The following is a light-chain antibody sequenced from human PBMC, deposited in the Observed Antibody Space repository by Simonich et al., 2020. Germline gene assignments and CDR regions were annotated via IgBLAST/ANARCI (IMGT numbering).Light chain of an antibody. CDR1: QSVSSY. J-gene: IGKJ4*01. Sequence: EIVLTQSPATLSLSPGERATLSCRANQSVSSYLAWYQQKPGQAHRLLIYDASNRATGIPARFIGSGSGTDFTLTISRLEPEDFAVYYCQQRSNWPLTFGGGTKVEIK. V-gene: IGKV3-11*01. CDR2: DAS. CDR3: QQRSNWPLT.